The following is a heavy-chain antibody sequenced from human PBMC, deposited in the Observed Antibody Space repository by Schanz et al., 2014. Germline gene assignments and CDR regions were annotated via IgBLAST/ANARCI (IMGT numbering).Heavy chain of an antibody. Sequence: QVQLQESGPGLVKPSETLSLTCTVSGGSISSYYWSWIRQPPGKGLEWIGYMYYSGSTNYNPSLNSRVTISVDTSKNQFSLKVTSVTPADTAVYYCARGVLGSGYRQQYYFDHWGPGTLVTVSS. CDR2: MYYSGST. CDR3: ARGVLGSGYRQQYYFDH. D-gene: IGHD3-3*01. V-gene: IGHV4-59*12. J-gene: IGHJ4*02. CDR1: GGSISSYY.